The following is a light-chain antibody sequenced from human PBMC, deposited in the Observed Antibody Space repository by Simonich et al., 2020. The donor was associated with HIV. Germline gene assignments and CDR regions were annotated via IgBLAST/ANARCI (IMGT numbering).Light chain of an antibody. J-gene: IGKJ2*01. CDR1: QSISRY. Sequence: DIQMTQSPSSLSESVGDRVTITCRASQSISRYLNWYQQKPVKAPRLLIYAASSLQSGVPSRFSGSGSGTDFTLTISSLQPEDFATYYCQQSYSTPMYTFGQGTKLEIK. CDR3: QQSYSTPMYT. CDR2: AAS. V-gene: IGKV1-39*01.